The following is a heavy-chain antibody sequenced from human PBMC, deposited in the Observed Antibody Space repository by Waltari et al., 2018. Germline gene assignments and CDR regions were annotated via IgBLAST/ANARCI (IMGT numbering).Heavy chain of an antibody. J-gene: IGHJ4*02. V-gene: IGHV3-23*01. CDR2: ISGSGGST. D-gene: IGHD6-13*01. CDR3: AKDGYSSSWYYYY. Sequence: EVQLLESGGGLVQPGGSLRLSCAASGFTFSSYAMSWVRQAPGKGLEWVSAISGSGGSTYYADAVKGRFTISRDNSKNTLYLQMNSLRAEDTAVYYCAKDGYSSSWYYYYWGQGTLVTVSS. CDR1: GFTFSSYA.